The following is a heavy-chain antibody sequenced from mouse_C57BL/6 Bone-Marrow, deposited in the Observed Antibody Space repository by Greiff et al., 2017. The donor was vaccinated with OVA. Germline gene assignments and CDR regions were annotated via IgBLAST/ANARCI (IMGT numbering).Heavy chain of an antibody. CDR2: IYPRSGNT. Sequence: VQRVESGAELARPGASVKLSCKASGYTFTSYGISWVKQRTGQGLEWIGEIYPRSGNTYYNEKFKGKATLTADKSSSTAYMELRSLTSEDSAVYFCARITTVTDYFDYWGQGTTLTVSS. J-gene: IGHJ2*01. CDR3: ARITTVTDYFDY. CDR1: GYTFTSYG. D-gene: IGHD1-1*01. V-gene: IGHV1-81*01.